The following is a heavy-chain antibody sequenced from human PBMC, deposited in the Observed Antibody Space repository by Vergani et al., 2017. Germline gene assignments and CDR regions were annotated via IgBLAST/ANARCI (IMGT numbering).Heavy chain of an antibody. CDR2: IYYSGST. D-gene: IGHD6-6*01. Sequence: QVQLQESGPGLVKPSETLSLTCTVSGGSISSYYWSWIRQPPGKGLEWIGYIYYSGSTNYNPSLKSRVTISVDTSKNQFSLKLSSVTAADTAVYYCARVQQLVMDYWGQGTLVTVSS. V-gene: IGHV4-59*12. J-gene: IGHJ4*02. CDR1: GGSISSYY. CDR3: ARVQQLVMDY.